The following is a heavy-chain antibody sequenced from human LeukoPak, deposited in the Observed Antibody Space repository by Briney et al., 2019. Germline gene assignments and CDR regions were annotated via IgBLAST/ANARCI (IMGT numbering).Heavy chain of an antibody. V-gene: IGHV3-7*03. CDR3: ARPLGKGQDY. CDR2: IKQDGNEK. J-gene: IGHJ4*02. CDR1: GFTLSSCW. Sequence: GGSLRLSCAASGFTLSSCWMTWFRQAPGKGLEWVANIKQDGNEKYYVDSVKGRFTISRDNAKNSLYLQMNSLRAEDTAVYYCARPLGKGQDYWGQGTLVTVSS. D-gene: IGHD7-27*01.